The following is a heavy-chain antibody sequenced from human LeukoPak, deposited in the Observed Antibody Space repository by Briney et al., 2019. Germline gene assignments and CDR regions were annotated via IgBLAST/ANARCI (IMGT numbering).Heavy chain of an antibody. Sequence: GGSLRLSCAASGFTVSSNYMSWVRQAPGKGLEWVSVIYSGGSTYYADSVKGRFTISRDNSKNTLYLQMNSLRAEDTAVYYCARSVSKRAWDPFDYWGQGTLVTVSS. CDR2: IYSGGST. D-gene: IGHD1-26*01. J-gene: IGHJ4*02. CDR1: GFTVSSNY. V-gene: IGHV3-66*01. CDR3: ARSVSKRAWDPFDY.